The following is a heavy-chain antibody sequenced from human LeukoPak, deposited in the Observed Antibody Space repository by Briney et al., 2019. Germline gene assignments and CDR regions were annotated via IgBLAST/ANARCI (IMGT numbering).Heavy chain of an antibody. CDR1: GGSISSSSYY. V-gene: IGHV4-39*01. CDR3: ARYGDYVGYFDY. D-gene: IGHD4-17*01. J-gene: IGHJ4*02. CDR2: ICYSGST. Sequence: PSETLSLTCTVSGGSISSSSYYWGWIRQPPGKGLEWIGSICYSGSTYYNPSLKSRVTISVDTSKNQFSLKLSSVTAADTAVYYCARYGDYVGYFDYWGQGTLVTVSS.